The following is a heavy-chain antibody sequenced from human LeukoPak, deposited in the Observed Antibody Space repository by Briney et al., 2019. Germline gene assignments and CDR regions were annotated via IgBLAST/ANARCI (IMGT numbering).Heavy chain of an antibody. D-gene: IGHD3-10*01. CDR1: GGSISSSSFY. V-gene: IGHV4-39*07. Sequence: SETLSLICTVSGGSISSSSFYWGWIRQSRGKGLEWIGSIYYSGNTYYNPSLKSRVTIPVDTSENQFSLKLSSVTAADTAVYYCARDRHYYYGSGSYCGEFDPWGQGTLVTVSS. J-gene: IGHJ5*02. CDR3: ARDRHYYYGSGSYCGEFDP. CDR2: IYYSGNT.